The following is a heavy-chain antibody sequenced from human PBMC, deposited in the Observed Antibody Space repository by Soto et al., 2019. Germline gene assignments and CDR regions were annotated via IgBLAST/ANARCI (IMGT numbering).Heavy chain of an antibody. CDR2: ISSSSSYI. CDR3: ARDRIGASRGNYYDYGMDV. CDR1: GFTFSSYS. J-gene: IGHJ6*02. V-gene: IGHV3-21*01. Sequence: EVQLVESGGGLVKPGGSLRLSCAASGFTFSSYSMNWVRQAPGKGLEWVSSISSSSSYIYYAASVKGRFTISRDNAKNSLYLQMNCLRAEDTAVYYCARDRIGASRGNYYDYGMDVWGQGTTVTVSS. D-gene: IGHD1-26*01.